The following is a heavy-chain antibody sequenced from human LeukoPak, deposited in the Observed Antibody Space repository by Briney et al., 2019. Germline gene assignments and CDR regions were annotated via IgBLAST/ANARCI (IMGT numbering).Heavy chain of an antibody. V-gene: IGHV1-18*01. CDR2: ISAYNGNT. CDR3: ARDAHYYDSSGYYLHAFDI. J-gene: IGHJ3*02. Sequence: GASVKVSCKASGYTFTSYGISWVRQAPGQGREWMGWISAYNGNTNYAQKLQGRVTMTTDTSTSTAYMELRTLRSDDPAVYYCARDAHYYDSSGYYLHAFDIWRQGTMVTVSS. D-gene: IGHD3-22*01. CDR1: GYTFTSYG.